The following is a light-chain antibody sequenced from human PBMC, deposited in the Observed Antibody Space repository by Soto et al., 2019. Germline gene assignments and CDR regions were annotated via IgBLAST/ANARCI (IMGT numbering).Light chain of an antibody. J-gene: IGKJ3*01. Sequence: IQMTQSPSSLSASVGDRVTFICRASQDIRSELSWFQQKPGRPPKLLIYGASILQSGVPSRFSGSGSGTDFTLTIDSLQSEDFATYYCLQDNSYPRTFGPGTKVEVK. CDR1: QDIRSE. V-gene: IGKV1-6*01. CDR3: LQDNSYPRT. CDR2: GAS.